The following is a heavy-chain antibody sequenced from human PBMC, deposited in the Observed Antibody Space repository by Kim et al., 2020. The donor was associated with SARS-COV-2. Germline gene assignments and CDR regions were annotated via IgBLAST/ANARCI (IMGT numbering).Heavy chain of an antibody. CDR1: GFTFSSYS. D-gene: IGHD6-13*01. CDR3: ARARYPTYSSSWYWDWFDP. J-gene: IGHJ5*02. V-gene: IGHV3-21*01. Sequence: GGSLRLSCAASGFTFSSYSMNWVRQAPGKGLEWVSSISSSSSYIYYADSVKGRFTISRDNAKNSLYLQMNSLRAEDTAVYYCARARYPTYSSSWYWDWFDPWGQGTLVTVSS. CDR2: ISSSSSYI.